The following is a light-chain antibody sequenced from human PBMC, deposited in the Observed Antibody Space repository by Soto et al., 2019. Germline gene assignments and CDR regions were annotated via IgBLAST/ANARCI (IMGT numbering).Light chain of an antibody. V-gene: IGLV2-23*01. J-gene: IGLJ1*01. CDR1: SSDVGSYNL. CDR2: EGS. CDR3: CSFARGSSYV. Sequence: QSALTQPPSASGPPGQSVTISCTGTSSDVGSYNLVSWYQQHPGKAPKLIISEGSERPSGVSTRFSGSKSGNTASLTISGLQAEDEADYYCCSFARGSSYVFGTGTKVTVL.